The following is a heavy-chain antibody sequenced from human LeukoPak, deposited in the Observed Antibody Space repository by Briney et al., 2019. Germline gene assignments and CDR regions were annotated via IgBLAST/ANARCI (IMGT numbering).Heavy chain of an antibody. CDR3: ARWGLAAAAGSY. CDR2: INHSGST. J-gene: IGHJ4*02. D-gene: IGHD6-13*01. CDR1: GGSFSGYY. Sequence: SETLSLTCAVYGGSFSGYYWSWIRQPPGKRLEWIGEINHSGSTNYNPSLKSRVTISVDTSKNQFSLKLNSVTAADTAVYYCARWGLAAAAGSYWGQGTLVTVSS. V-gene: IGHV4-34*01.